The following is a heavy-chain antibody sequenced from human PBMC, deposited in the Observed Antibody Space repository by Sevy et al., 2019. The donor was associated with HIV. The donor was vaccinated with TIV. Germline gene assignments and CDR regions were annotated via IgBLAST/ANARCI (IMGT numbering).Heavy chain of an antibody. J-gene: IGHJ3*01. CDR2: INPNSGDT. D-gene: IGHD3-3*01. Sequence: ASVKVSCKASGNSFTVYYFHWVRQAPGQGLEWMGWINPNSGDTHYAQRFQGRVTMTTDASINAAYMELSRLTSDVTAVYYGAGSITIFGVAPVGVWGQGTMVTVSS. CDR3: AGSITIFGVAPVGV. V-gene: IGHV1-2*02. CDR1: GNSFTVYY.